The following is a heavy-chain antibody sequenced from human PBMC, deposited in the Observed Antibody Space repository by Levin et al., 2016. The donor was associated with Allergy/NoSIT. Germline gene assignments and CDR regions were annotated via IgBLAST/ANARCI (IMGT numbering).Heavy chain of an antibody. V-gene: IGHV4-34*01. Sequence: SETLSLTCAVSGGAFSGYYWTWIRQPPGKGLEWIGDMNDSGTANYNPSLKSRVTISVDTSKNQFSLKPSSVTAADTAVYYCARPRVHGDYGGYWYFDLWGRGTLVTVSS. D-gene: IGHD4-17*01. CDR3: ARPRVHGDYGGYWYFDL. CDR2: MNDSGTA. J-gene: IGHJ2*01. CDR1: GGAFSGYY.